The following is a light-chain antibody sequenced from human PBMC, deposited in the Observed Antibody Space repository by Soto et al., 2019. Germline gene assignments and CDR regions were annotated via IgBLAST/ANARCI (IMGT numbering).Light chain of an antibody. CDR3: TSCTAGALYV. V-gene: IGLV2-14*01. J-gene: IGLJ1*01. CDR2: KVS. CDR1: SSDVGAFDL. Sequence: QSALTQPASVSGSPGQSITISCTGTSSDVGAFDLASWYQHYPDKAPKLLIYKVSHRPSGVSNRFSGSKSGNTASLTISGLQAEDEADYFCTSCTAGALYVFGTGTKVTVL.